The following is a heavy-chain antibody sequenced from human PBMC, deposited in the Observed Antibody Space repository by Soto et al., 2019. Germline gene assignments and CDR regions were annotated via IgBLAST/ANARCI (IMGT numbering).Heavy chain of an antibody. CDR1: GITFSDYY. J-gene: IGHJ6*02. CDR2: ISSSGHYT. CDR3: ARELDGMDV. Sequence: QVRLVESGGGLVKPGGSLRLSCAASGITFSDYYMSWIRQAPGKGREWVSYISSSGHYTEHAASVRGRFTTSRENARNSLYLQMNSLRVEDTAVYYCARELDGMDVWGQGTTVTVSS. V-gene: IGHV3-11*05.